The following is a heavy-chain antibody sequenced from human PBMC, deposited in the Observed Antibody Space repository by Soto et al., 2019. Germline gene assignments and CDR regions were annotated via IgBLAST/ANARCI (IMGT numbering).Heavy chain of an antibody. D-gene: IGHD2-2*01. CDR1: GYTFTNYA. Sequence: QVQLVQSGAEVEKPGASVKVSCKASGYTFTNYAVHWVRQAPGQRLEWMGWINAGNGKTRFSQKLQGRVTITRDTSARTVYMELSSLRSADTAVYYCARGHLAVVPVASWFYYMDVWGKGTTVTVSS. CDR3: ARGHLAVVPVASWFYYMDV. CDR2: INAGNGKT. J-gene: IGHJ6*03. V-gene: IGHV1-3*01.